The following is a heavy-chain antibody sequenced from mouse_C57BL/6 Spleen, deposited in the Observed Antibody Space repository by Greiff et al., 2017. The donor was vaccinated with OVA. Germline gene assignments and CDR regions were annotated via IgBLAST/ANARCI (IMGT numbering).Heavy chain of an antibody. J-gene: IGHJ3*01. V-gene: IGHV1-53*01. CDR2: INPSNGGT. Sequence: QVQLQQSGTELVKPGASVKLSCKASGYTFPSYWMHWVKQRPGQGLEWIGNINPSNGGTNYNEKFKSKATLTVDKSTSTDYMQLSSLTSEDSAVYYCARGIYYGNYVPYWGQGTPVTVSS. CDR3: ARGIYYGNYVPY. D-gene: IGHD2-1*01. CDR1: GYTFPSYW.